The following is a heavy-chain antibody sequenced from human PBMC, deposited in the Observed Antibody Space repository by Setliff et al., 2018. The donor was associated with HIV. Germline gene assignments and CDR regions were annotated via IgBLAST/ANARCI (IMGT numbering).Heavy chain of an antibody. J-gene: IGHJ6*02. CDR2: ITDSGNT. V-gene: IGHV4-59*01. D-gene: IGHD3-9*01. CDR3: ARESQQYYDILTGFNYYYGMDV. Sequence: KPSETLSLTCNVSGDSISNYYWSWIRQPPGKRLEWIGYITDSGNTNYNPSLRTRITISVDTSKNQVSLRLTSVTSADTALYYCARESQQYYDILTGFNYYYGMDVWGRGITVTVSS. CDR1: GDSISNYY.